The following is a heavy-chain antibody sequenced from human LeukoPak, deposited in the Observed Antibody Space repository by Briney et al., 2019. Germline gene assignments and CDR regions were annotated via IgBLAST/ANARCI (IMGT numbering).Heavy chain of an antibody. J-gene: IGHJ4*02. CDR2: IKEDGCEQ. Sequence: PGGSLRLSCAASGFTFSSYWMSWVRQAPGKGPEWVANIKEDGCEQYYVDSVKGRFTISRDNAKNSLYLQMNSQRAEDTAVYYCATYQGYNYGPFDYWGQGTLVTVSS. D-gene: IGHD5-18*01. CDR3: ATYQGYNYGPFDY. CDR1: GFTFSSYW. V-gene: IGHV3-7*05.